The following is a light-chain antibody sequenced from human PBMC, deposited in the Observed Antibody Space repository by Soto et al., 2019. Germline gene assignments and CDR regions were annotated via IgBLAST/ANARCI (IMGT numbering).Light chain of an antibody. Sequence: EIVLTQSPATLSLSPGERATLSCRASQRVSSYLAWYQQKPGQAPRLLIYDASNRATGIPARFSGSGSGTDFTLTISSLEPKYCAVYYCQQRSNWTSFGPGTKVDIK. CDR1: QRVSSY. CDR2: DAS. CDR3: QQRSNWTS. J-gene: IGKJ3*01. V-gene: IGKV3-11*01.